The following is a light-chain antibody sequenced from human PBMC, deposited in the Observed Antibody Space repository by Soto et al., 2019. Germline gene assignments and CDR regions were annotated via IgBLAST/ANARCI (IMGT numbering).Light chain of an antibody. J-gene: IGLJ1*01. Sequence: QSALTQPASVSGSPGQSITISCSGTTSDVGGYNLVSWYQQHTAKAPKLLIYEGTQRHSGVSSRFSGSKSGNTASLTISGLQAEDEADYYCCSYASSSSYVFGTGTKLTVL. V-gene: IGLV2-23*01. CDR1: TSDVGGYNL. CDR3: CSYASSSSYV. CDR2: EGT.